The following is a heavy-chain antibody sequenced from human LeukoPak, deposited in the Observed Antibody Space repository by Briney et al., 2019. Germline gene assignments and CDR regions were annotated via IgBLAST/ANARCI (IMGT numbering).Heavy chain of an antibody. CDR1: GGTLSSYP. D-gene: IGHD3-22*01. CDR2: IIPILDLT. Sequence: SVKVSCKASGGTLSSYPVSWVRQAPGQGLELMGRIIPILDLTNYAQRFQGRVTITADTSTSTVYMELNSLRSEDTAVYYCASRYYDSSRYYQYYFDYWGQGTLVTVSS. CDR3: ASRYYDSSRYYQYYFDY. J-gene: IGHJ4*02. V-gene: IGHV1-69*02.